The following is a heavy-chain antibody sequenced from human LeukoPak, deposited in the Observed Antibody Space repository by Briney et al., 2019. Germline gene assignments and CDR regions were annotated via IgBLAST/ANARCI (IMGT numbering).Heavy chain of an antibody. CDR3: ARGIAAADTRPLDY. J-gene: IGHJ4*02. V-gene: IGHV4-39*07. Sequence: SETLSLTCTVSGGSISSSSYYWGWIRQPPGKGLEWIGSIYYSGSTYYNPSLKSRVTMSVDTSKNQFSLKLSSVTAADTAVYYCARGIAAADTRPLDYWGQGTLVTVSS. CDR2: IYYSGST. D-gene: IGHD6-13*01. CDR1: GGSISSSSYY.